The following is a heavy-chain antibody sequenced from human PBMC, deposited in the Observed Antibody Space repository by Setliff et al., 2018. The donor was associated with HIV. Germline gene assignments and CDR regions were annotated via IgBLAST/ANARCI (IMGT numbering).Heavy chain of an antibody. CDR3: TRIRAMVRGVTSYDAFDI. D-gene: IGHD3-10*01. CDR2: MNPNSGKS. CDR1: GYTFTSFD. V-gene: IGHV1-8*01. Sequence: ASVKVSCKASGYTFTSFDINWVRQATGQGLEWMGWMNPNSGKSGFAQKFQGRVTMTRNSSISTAYMELSSLRFDATAVYYCTRIRAMVRGVTSYDAFDIWGQGTKVTVSS. J-gene: IGHJ3*02.